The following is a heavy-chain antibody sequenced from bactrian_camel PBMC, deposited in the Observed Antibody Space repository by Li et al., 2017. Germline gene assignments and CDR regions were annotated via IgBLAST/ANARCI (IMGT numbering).Heavy chain of an antibody. CDR1: GNGDGSGYWC. CDR2: INTRSSRS. V-gene: IGHV3S63*01. D-gene: IGHD5*01. CDR3: AAATSKSCPGWPYFNS. J-gene: IGHJ6*01. Sequence: VQLVESGGGSAPAGGSLTLSCTVSGNGDGSGYWCTGWFRQAPGRDREGVATINTRSSRSWYADSMKGRFTISQDNTKATVYLQMDSLKPEDTAMYYCAAATSKSCPGWPYFNSWGQGTQVTVS.